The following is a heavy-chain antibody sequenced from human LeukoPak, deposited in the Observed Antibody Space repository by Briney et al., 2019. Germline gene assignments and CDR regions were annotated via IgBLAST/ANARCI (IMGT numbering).Heavy chain of an antibody. J-gene: IGHJ4*02. Sequence: GGSLRLSCAASGFIFSIYGMHWVRQAPGKGLEWVAYIRYDGNNEDYADSVKGRFTISRDNSKNTLYLQMNSLRVEDTAVYYCAKGGPPTGASPRLWDFNYWGQGTLVTVSS. CDR1: GFIFSIYG. CDR2: IRYDGNNE. D-gene: IGHD1-26*01. CDR3: AKGGPPTGASPRLWDFNY. V-gene: IGHV3-30*02.